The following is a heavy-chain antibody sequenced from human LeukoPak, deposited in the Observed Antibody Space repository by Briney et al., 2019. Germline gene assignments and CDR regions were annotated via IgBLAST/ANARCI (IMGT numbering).Heavy chain of an antibody. CDR2: INHSGST. D-gene: IGHD2-2*01. J-gene: IGHJ4*02. V-gene: IGHV4-34*01. CDR1: GGSFSGYY. CDR3: ASVEGSTQLLAGY. Sequence: SETLSLTCAVYGGSFSGYYWSWIRQPPGKGLEWIGEINHSGSTNYNPSLKSRVTISVDTSKNQFSLKLSSVTAADTAVYYCASVEGSTQLLAGYWGQGTLVTVSS.